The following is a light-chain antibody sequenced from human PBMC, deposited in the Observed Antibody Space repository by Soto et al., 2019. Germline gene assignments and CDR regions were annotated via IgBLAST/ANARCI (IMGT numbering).Light chain of an antibody. CDR3: QQYGSSPQT. J-gene: IGKJ1*01. CDR1: QSVSSSY. CDR2: GAS. V-gene: IGKV3-20*01. Sequence: EIVLTQSPGTLSLSPVERATLCCRASQSVSSSYLAWYQQKPGQAPRLLIYGASSRATGIPDRFSGSGSGTDFTLTISRLEPEDFAVYYCQQYGSSPQTFGQGTKVDIK.